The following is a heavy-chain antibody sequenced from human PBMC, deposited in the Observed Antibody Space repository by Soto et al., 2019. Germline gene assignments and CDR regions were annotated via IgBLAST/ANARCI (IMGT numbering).Heavy chain of an antibody. V-gene: IGHV1-69*06. D-gene: IGHD3-9*01. Sequence: QVQLVQSGAEVKKPGSSVKVSCKASGGTFSSYAISWVRQAPGQGLEWMGGIIPIFGTANYAQKFQGRVTITADKSTRTAYMERSSLRSDDTAVYYCARYSRFFDQMNYGMDVWGQGTTVTVSS. J-gene: IGHJ6*02. CDR3: ARYSRFFDQMNYGMDV. CDR1: GGTFSSYA. CDR2: IIPIFGTA.